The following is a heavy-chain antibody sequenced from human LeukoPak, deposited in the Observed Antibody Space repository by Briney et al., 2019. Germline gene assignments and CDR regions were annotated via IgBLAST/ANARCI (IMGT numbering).Heavy chain of an antibody. Sequence: PGESLRLSCAASGFTFNIYTMYWVRQAPGKGLEWVSVIYSGGSTYYADSVKGRFTISRDNSKNTLYLQMNSLRAEDTAVYYCARVVGAIDYWGQGTLVTVSS. CDR3: ARVVGAIDY. V-gene: IGHV3-53*01. D-gene: IGHD1-26*01. CDR2: IYSGGST. J-gene: IGHJ4*02. CDR1: GFTFNIYT.